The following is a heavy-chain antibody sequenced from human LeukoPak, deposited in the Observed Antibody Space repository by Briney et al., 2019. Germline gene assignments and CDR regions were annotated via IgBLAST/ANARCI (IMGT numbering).Heavy chain of an antibody. CDR2: IYHSGST. D-gene: IGHD3-3*01. CDR1: GYSISSGYY. V-gene: IGHV4-38-2*02. J-gene: IGHJ4*02. Sequence: SETLSLTCTVSGYSISSGYYWGWIRQPPGKGLEWIGSIYHSGSTYYNPSLKSRVTISVDTSKNQFSLKLSSVTAADTAVYYCADYDFWSGYFDYWGQGTLVTVSS. CDR3: ADYDFWSGYFDY.